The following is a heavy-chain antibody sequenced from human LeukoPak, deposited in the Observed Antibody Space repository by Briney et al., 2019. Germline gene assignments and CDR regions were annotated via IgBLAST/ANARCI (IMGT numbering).Heavy chain of an antibody. CDR1: GYTFTDYY. Sequence: ASVKVSCKASGYTFTDYYMHWVRQAPGQGLEWMGWMDPKSGEANHAQKFQGRVIMTRDTSINTAYMELSRLRSDDTAVYYCALEVYYSDNSAFDYWGQGTLVTVSS. CDR3: ALEVYYSDNSAFDY. D-gene: IGHD3-22*01. CDR2: MDPKSGEA. V-gene: IGHV1-2*02. J-gene: IGHJ4*02.